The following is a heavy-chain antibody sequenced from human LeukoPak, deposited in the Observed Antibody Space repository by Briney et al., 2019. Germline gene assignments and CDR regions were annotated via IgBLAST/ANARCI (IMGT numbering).Heavy chain of an antibody. CDR2: INPNSGGT. D-gene: IGHD5-12*01. V-gene: IGHV1-2*02. CDR1: GYTFTGYY. J-gene: IGHJ5*02. CDR3: ARDRVATIPPNWFDP. Sequence: ASVKVSCKASGYTFTGYYMHWVRQAPGQGLEWMGWINPNSGGTNYAQKFQGRVTMTRDTSIGTAYMELSRLRSDDTAVYYCARDRVATIPPNWFDPWGQGTLVTVSS.